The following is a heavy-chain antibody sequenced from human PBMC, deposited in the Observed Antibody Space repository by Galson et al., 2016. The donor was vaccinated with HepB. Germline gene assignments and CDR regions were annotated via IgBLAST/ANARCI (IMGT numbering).Heavy chain of an antibody. J-gene: IGHJ5*02. V-gene: IGHV3-30*18. CDR3: AKVFGWKGFGKARLET. D-gene: IGHD3-10*01. Sequence: SLRLSCAASGFIFKDYGMVWVRQAPGKGLEWVALISYDGSNKDYADFVEGRFTISRDQSWNTLYLQMKSLRLEDTAVYYCAKVFGWKGFGKARLETWGQGTLVTVSS. CDR1: GFIFKDYG. CDR2: ISYDGSNK.